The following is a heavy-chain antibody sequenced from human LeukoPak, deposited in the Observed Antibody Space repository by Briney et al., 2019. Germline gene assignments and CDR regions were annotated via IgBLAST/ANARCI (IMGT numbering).Heavy chain of an antibody. CDR1: GFTFSTYS. V-gene: IGHV3-48*01. CDR3: VRDQGGAVSY. Sequence: GGSLRLSCAASGFTFSTYSMNWVRQAPGKGLEWVSYISSSSSTIYYADSVKGRFTISRDNAKNSLYLQMNSLRAEDTAVYYCVRDQGGAVSYWGQGTLVTVSS. J-gene: IGHJ4*02. D-gene: IGHD3-16*01. CDR2: ISSSSSTI.